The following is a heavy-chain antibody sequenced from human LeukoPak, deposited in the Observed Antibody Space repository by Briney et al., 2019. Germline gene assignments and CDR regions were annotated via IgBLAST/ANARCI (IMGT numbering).Heavy chain of an antibody. D-gene: IGHD1-1*01. CDR3: ARDSTTMDARWFDP. CDR1: GGSLSGFY. Sequence: SETLSLTCTVSGGSLSGFYWSWIRQPPGAGLEWIGYVYYSGSTTYNPSLKSRVTISVDTSKNQFSLRLGSVTAADTAVYYYARDSTTMDARWFDPWGQGILVTVSS. V-gene: IGHV4-59*01. J-gene: IGHJ5*02. CDR2: VYYSGST.